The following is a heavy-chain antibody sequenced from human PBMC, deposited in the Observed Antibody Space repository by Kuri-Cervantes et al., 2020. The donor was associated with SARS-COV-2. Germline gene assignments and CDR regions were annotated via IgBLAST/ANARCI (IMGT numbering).Heavy chain of an antibody. D-gene: IGHD3-10*01. CDR2: ISYDGSNK. Sequence: GESLKISCAASGFTFSSYGMHWVRQAPGKGLEWVAVISYDGSNKYYADSVKGRFTISRDNSKNTLYLQMNSLRAEDTAVYYCAKDTYYYGSGRSRFYGMDVWGQGTTVTGSS. CDR1: GFTFSSYG. J-gene: IGHJ6*02. CDR3: AKDTYYYGSGRSRFYGMDV. V-gene: IGHV3-30*18.